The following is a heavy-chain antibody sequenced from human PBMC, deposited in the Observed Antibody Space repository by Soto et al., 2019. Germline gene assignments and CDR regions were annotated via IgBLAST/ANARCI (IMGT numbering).Heavy chain of an antibody. CDR3: AKEDSKSWPYYYGMDV. V-gene: IGHV3-30*18. D-gene: IGHD6-13*01. J-gene: IGHJ6*02. CDR2: ISYDGSNK. CDR1: GFTFSSYG. Sequence: QVQLVESGGGVVQPGRSLRLSCAASGFTFSSYGMKWVRQAPGKGLEWVAVISYDGSNKYYADSVKGRFTISRDSSTTRLYVQMNSLRAEDTAVYYCAKEDSKSWPYYYGMDVWGQGNTVTVS.